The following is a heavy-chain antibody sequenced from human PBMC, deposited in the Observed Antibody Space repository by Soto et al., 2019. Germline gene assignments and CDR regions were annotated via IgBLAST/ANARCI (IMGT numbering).Heavy chain of an antibody. CDR3: ARLSITIFGVAPNWFDP. CDR1: GVSISSGDYY. V-gene: IGHV4-30-4*01. Sequence: PSETLCLTCTVSGVSISSGDYYWSWIRQPPGKGLEWIGYIYYSGSTYYNPSLKSRVTISVDTSKNQFSLKLSSVTAADTAVYYCARLSITIFGVAPNWFDPWGQGTLVTVSS. J-gene: IGHJ5*02. D-gene: IGHD3-3*01. CDR2: IYYSGST.